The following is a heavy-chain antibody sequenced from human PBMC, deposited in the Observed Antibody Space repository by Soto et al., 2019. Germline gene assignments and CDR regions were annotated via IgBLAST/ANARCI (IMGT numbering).Heavy chain of an antibody. D-gene: IGHD3-10*01. CDR3: ARVNSLVRGVINYYYMDV. Sequence: SETLSLTCTVSGGSISSYYWSWIRQPPGKGLEWIGYIYDSGSINYNPSLKSRVTISVDTSKNQFSLKLSSVTAADTAVYYCARVNSLVRGVINYYYMDVWGKGTTVTVSS. J-gene: IGHJ6*03. CDR1: GGSISSYY. V-gene: IGHV4-59*01. CDR2: IYDSGSI.